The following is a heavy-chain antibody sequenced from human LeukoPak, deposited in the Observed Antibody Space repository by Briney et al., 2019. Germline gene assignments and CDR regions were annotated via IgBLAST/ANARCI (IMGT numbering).Heavy chain of an antibody. V-gene: IGHV4-39*01. CDR3: ARLTTIIDFDY. J-gene: IGHJ4*02. CDR1: GGSISSSSYY. CDR2: IYYSGST. Sequence: SETLSLTCTVSGGSISSSSYYWGWIRQPPGKGLEWIGSIYYSGSTYYNPSLKSQVTISVDTSKNQFSLKLSSVTAADTAVYYCARLTTIIDFDYWGQGTLVTVSS. D-gene: IGHD3-3*01.